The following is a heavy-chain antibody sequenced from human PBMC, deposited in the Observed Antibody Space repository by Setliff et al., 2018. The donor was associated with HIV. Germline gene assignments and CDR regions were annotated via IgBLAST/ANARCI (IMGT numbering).Heavy chain of an antibody. J-gene: IGHJ5*02. D-gene: IGHD2-15*01. Sequence: ETLSLTCTVSGGSISSSSYYWGWIRQPPGKGLEWIGSVYYSGNIYSSPSLKSRVTISVDRSKNQFSLKLTSVTAADTAVYYCARHHYSNWFDPWGQGTLVTVSS. CDR2: VYYSGNI. V-gene: IGHV4-39*01. CDR1: GGSISSSSYY. CDR3: ARHHYSNWFDP.